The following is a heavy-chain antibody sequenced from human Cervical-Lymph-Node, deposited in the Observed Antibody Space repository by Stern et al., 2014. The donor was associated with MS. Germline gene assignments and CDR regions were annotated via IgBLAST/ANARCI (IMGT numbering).Heavy chain of an antibody. Sequence: QVQLVASGAEVKTPGSSVKVSCKASGGTFSSYAISWVRQAPGQGLEWMGGIIPLFGTANYAQKIQGRVTMTADESTSTAYMELSSLRSEDTAVYYCVFAAAVHPTSDYWGQGTLVTVSS. J-gene: IGHJ4*02. V-gene: IGHV1-69*01. D-gene: IGHD6-13*01. CDR2: IIPLFGTA. CDR1: GGTFSSYA. CDR3: VFAAAVHPTSDY.